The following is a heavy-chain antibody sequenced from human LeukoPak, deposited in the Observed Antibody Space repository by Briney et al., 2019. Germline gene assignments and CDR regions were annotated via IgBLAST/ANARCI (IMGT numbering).Heavy chain of an antibody. Sequence: IIYPGDSDTRYSPSFQGQVTISADKSISTAYLQWSSLKASDTAMYYCARYRYSSGWYKDYWGQGTLVTVSS. V-gene: IGHV5-51*01. D-gene: IGHD6-19*01. CDR3: ARYRYSSGWYKDY. J-gene: IGHJ4*02. CDR2: IYPGDSDT.